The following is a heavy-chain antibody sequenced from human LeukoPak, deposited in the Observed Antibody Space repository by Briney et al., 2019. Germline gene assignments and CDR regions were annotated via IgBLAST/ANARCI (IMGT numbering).Heavy chain of an antibody. J-gene: IGHJ4*02. V-gene: IGHV4-34*01. D-gene: IGHD1-26*01. CDR1: GVSFSGYY. CDR2: ISHTGRT. CDR3: TRTSPGIPLDF. Sequence: SETLSLTCGVSGVSFSGYYWSCIRQAPGKGPEWIGEISHTGRTAYNPSLPSRVTISLDTSKNQFSLKLTFVRAADTAVYYCTRTSPGIPLDFWGQGTLVTVSS.